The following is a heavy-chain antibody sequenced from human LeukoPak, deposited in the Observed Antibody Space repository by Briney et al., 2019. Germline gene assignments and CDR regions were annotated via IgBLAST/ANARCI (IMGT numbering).Heavy chain of an antibody. CDR1: GYTFISSG. CDR2: INAGNGNT. CDR3: ASTGGMESGLVFGY. D-gene: IGHD5-12*01. V-gene: IGHV1-3*01. Sequence: ASVKVSCKASGYTFISSGMSWVRQAPGQRLEWMGWINAGNGNTKYSQKFQGRVTITRDTSASTAYMELSSLRSEDTAVYYCASTGGMESGLVFGYWGQGTLVTVSS. J-gene: IGHJ4*02.